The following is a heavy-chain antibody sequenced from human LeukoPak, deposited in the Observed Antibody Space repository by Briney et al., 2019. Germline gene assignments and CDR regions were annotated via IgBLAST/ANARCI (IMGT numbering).Heavy chain of an antibody. V-gene: IGHV1-46*01. J-gene: IGHJ5*02. D-gene: IGHD3-22*01. CDR3: ARGLPNDYYDTSGYYLGP. Sequence: ASVKVSCKASGYTFTSYYIHWVRQAPGQGLEWMGIINLSGGSKGYAQKFQGRVTLTRDTSTSTVYMELSSLRSEDMAVYYCARGLPNDYYDTSGYYLGPWGQGTLVTVSS. CDR2: INLSGGSK. CDR1: GYTFTSYY.